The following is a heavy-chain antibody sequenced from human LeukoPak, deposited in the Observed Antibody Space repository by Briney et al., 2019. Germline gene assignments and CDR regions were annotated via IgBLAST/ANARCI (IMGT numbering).Heavy chain of an antibody. CDR1: GFTFSSDA. CDR3: ASGDSSGEYDLPFGY. CDR2: INQDGSQK. V-gene: IGHV3-7*01. D-gene: IGHD3-22*01. J-gene: IGHJ4*02. Sequence: GGSLRLSCAAPGFTFSSDAMSWVRQAPGKGLEWVANINQDGSQKYYVDSVKGRFTISRDNAKNSAYLQMDSLRSEDTAVYYCASGDSSGEYDLPFGYWGQGTLVTVSS.